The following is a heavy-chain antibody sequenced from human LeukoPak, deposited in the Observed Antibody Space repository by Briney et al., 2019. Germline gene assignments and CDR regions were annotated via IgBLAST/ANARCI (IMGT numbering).Heavy chain of an antibody. J-gene: IGHJ3*02. Sequence: ASVNVSCKASGYTFTGYYLHWVRQAPGQGLEWMGWINPNSGGTNFAQKFQARVTMTRDTSINTAYMELSRLRSDDTAVYYCARLVVVVPADTDAFNIWGQGTMVTVSS. D-gene: IGHD2-2*01. CDR2: INPNSGGT. V-gene: IGHV1-2*02. CDR1: GYTFTGYY. CDR3: ARLVVVVPADTDAFNI.